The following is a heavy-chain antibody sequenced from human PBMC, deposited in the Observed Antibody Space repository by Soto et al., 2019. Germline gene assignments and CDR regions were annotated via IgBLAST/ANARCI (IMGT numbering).Heavy chain of an antibody. CDR2: IYHSGST. J-gene: IGHJ5*02. D-gene: IGHD6-6*01. Sequence: SETLSLTCAVSGGSISSGGYSWSWIRQPPGKGLEWIGYIYHSGSTYYNPSLKSRVTISVDRSKNQFSLKLSSVTAADTAVYYCARGPGSSGWFDPWGQGTLVTVSS. CDR3: ARGPGSSGWFDP. V-gene: IGHV4-30-2*01. CDR1: GGSISSGGYS.